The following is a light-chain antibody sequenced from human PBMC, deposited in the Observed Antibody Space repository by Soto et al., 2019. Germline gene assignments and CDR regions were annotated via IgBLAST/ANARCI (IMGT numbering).Light chain of an antibody. J-gene: IGLJ1*01. CDR3: SSYTSSSSYV. V-gene: IGLV2-14*01. CDR2: DVS. Sequence: QSVLTQPASVSGSPGQSITLLCPGTSSDVGGYNSVSWYQQHPGKAPKLMIHDVSNRPSGVSNRFSGSKSGNTASLTISGLQAEDEADYYCSSYTSSSSYVFGTGTKVTVL. CDR1: SSDVGGYNS.